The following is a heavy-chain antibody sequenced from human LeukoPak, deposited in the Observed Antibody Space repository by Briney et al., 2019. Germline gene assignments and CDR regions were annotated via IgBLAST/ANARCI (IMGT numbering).Heavy chain of an antibody. CDR2: IYNDGSST. CDR3: ARVRGGSGRSYAADAFDI. Sequence: GGSLRLSCAASGFTISSYWMSWVRQAPGKGLVWVSRIYNDGSSTSYADSVKGRFTISRDNAKSTLYLQMNSLRAEDTAVYYCARVRGGSGRSYAADAFDIWGQGTMVTVSS. V-gene: IGHV3-74*01. CDR1: GFTISSYW. D-gene: IGHD1-26*01. J-gene: IGHJ3*02.